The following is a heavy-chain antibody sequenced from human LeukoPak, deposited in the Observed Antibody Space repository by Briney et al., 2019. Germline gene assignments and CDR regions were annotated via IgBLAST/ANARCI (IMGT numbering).Heavy chain of an antibody. CDR2: INPNSGGT. V-gene: IGHV1-2*02. CDR1: GYTFTGYY. J-gene: IGHJ5*02. D-gene: IGHD2-2*01. CDR3: ASLRGYCSSTSCYARPNWFDP. Sequence: PVASVKVSCKASGYTFTGYYMHWVRQAPGQGLEWMGWINPNSGGTNYAQKFQGRVTMTRDTSISTAYMELSRLRSDDTAVYYCASLRGYCSSTSCYARPNWFDPWGQGTLVTVSS.